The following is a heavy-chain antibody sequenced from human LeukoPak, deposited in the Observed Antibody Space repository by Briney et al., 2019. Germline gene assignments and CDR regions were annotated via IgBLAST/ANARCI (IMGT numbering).Heavy chain of an antibody. CDR1: GGSISSGGYS. CDR2: IYHSGST. V-gene: IGHV4-30-2*01. J-gene: IGHJ4*02. Sequence: PSQTLSLTCAVSGGSISSGGYSWSWIRQPPGKGLEWIGYIYHSGSTYYNPSLKSRVTISVDRSKNQFSLKLSSVTAADTAVYYCASARTGTHDYWGQGTLVTVSS. D-gene: IGHD1-1*01. CDR3: ASARTGTHDY.